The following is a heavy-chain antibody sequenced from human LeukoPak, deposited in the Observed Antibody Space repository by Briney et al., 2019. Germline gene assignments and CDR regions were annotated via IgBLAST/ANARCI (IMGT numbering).Heavy chain of an antibody. D-gene: IGHD2-8*02. CDR1: GFTFSSYG. Sequence: GRSLRLSCAASGFTFSSYGMHWDRQAPGKGLEWVAVIWYDGSNKYYADSVKGRFTISRDNSKNTLYLQMNSLRAEDTAVFYCAREGPLVDYWGQGTLVTVSS. J-gene: IGHJ4*02. CDR2: IWYDGSNK. V-gene: IGHV3-33*01. CDR3: AREGPLVDY.